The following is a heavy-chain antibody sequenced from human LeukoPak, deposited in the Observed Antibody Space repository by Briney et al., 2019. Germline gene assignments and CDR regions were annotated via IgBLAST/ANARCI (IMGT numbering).Heavy chain of an antibody. Sequence: GGSLRLSSAASGFTSSSYAMSWVRQAPGKGLEWVSAISGSGGSTYYADSVKGRFTISRDNSKNTLYLQMNSLRAEDTAVYYCAKDESSGCYYLDYWGQGTLVTVSS. CDR2: ISGSGGST. V-gene: IGHV3-23*01. J-gene: IGHJ4*02. CDR3: AKDESSGCYYLDY. D-gene: IGHD3-22*01. CDR1: GFTSSSYA.